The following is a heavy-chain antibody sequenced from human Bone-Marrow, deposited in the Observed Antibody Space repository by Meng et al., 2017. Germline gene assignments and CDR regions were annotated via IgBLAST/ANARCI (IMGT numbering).Heavy chain of an antibody. Sequence: EVQLVESGGGLVKPGGSLRLSCAASGFTFSSYWMHWVRQAPGKGLEWVGRIGNKKEGRTTDYAAPVKGRFTISSDESKNTFYLQMNSLKSEDTAVYYCIAWYLGFWGQGTLVTVSS. J-gene: IGHJ4*02. V-gene: IGHV3-15*04. CDR1: GFTFSSYW. CDR3: IAWYLGF. CDR2: IGNKKEGRTT.